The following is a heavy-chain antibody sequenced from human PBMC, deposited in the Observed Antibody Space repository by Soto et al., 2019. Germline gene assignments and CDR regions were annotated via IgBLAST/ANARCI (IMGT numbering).Heavy chain of an antibody. CDR2: IYYSGST. J-gene: IGHJ5*02. V-gene: IGHV4-59*01. D-gene: IGHD3-3*01. CDR3: ARSRPNYDFWSGYQPYNWFDP. Sequence: SETLSLTCTVSGGSISSYYWSWIRQPPGKGLEWFGYIYYSGSTNYNPSLKSRVTISVDTSKNQFSLKLSSVTAADTAVYYCARSRPNYDFWSGYQPYNWFDPWGQGTLVTVSS. CDR1: GGSISSYY.